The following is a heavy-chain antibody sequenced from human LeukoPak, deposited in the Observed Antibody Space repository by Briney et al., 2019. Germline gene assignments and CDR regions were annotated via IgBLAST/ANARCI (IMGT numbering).Heavy chain of an antibody. J-gene: IGHJ4*02. D-gene: IGHD6-13*01. CDR2: IYYSGST. V-gene: IGHV4-59*12. CDR3: ARDSPSSSSDLNGY. Sequence: PSETLSLTCTVSGGSISSYYWSWIRQPPGKGLEWIGYIYYSGSTNYNPSLKSRVTISVDTSKNQFSLKLSSVTAADTAVYYCARDSPSSSSDLNGYWGQGTLVTVSS. CDR1: GGSISSYY.